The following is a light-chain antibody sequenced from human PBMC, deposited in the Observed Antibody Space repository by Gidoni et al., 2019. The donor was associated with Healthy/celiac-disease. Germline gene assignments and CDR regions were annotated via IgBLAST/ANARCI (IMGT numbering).Light chain of an antibody. Sequence: DIQMTHSPSSLSASVGDRVTITCQASQDISNYLNWYQKKPGKAPKLLIYDASNLETGFPSRFSGSGSGTDFTLTISSLQNEEIVTYYCQQYDNLLPLTFGGGTKVEIK. V-gene: IGKV1-33*01. CDR3: QQYDNLLPLT. CDR2: DAS. CDR1: QDISNY. J-gene: IGKJ4*01.